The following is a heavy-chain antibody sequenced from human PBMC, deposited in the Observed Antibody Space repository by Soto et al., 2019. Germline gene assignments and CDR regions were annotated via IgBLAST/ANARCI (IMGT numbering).Heavy chain of an antibody. CDR1: GGTFSSYA. CDR2: IIPIFGTA. Sequence: SVKVSCKASGGTFSSYAISWVRQAPGQGLEWMGGIIPIFGTANYAQKFQGRVTITADESTSTAYMELSSLRSEDTAVYYCARYAARWTYGGDDWGKGTLVTVDS. CDR3: ARYAARWTYGGDD. V-gene: IGHV1-69*13. J-gene: IGHJ4*02. D-gene: IGHD6-25*01.